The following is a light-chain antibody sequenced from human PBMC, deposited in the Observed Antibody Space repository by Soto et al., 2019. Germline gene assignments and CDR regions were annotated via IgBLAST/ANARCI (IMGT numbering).Light chain of an antibody. CDR1: QGIGNF. CDR2: AAS. CDR3: QKYNTGPFT. J-gene: IGKJ3*01. Sequence: DIQMAQSPSSLSAAVGDRVTITCRVSQGIGNFLAWYQQKPGKVPQLLIYAASTLQSGVPSRFSGSGSGTDFTLTINSLQTEDVGTYYCQKYNTGPFTFGPGTKVDL. V-gene: IGKV1-27*01.